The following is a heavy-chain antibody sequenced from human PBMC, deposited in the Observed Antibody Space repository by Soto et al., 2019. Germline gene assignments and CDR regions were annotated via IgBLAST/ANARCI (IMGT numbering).Heavy chain of an antibody. J-gene: IGHJ4*02. D-gene: IGHD6-13*01. CDR1: GFTFSDYY. Sequence: QVQLVESGGGLVKPGGSLRLSCAASGFTFSDYYMSWIRQAPGKGLEWVSYISSSGSTIYYADSVKGQFTISRDNAKNSLYLQMNSLRAEDTAVYYCARFILGASSSWLASPFDYWGQGTLVTVSS. CDR2: ISSSGSTI. V-gene: IGHV3-11*01. CDR3: ARFILGASSSWLASPFDY.